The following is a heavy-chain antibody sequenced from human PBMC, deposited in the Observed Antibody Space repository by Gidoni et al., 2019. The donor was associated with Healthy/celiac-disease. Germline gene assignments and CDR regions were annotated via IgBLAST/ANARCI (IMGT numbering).Heavy chain of an antibody. CDR2: ISWNSGSI. J-gene: IGHJ4*02. V-gene: IGHV3-9*01. CDR3: AKDYTYYYDSSGYLDY. Sequence: EVQLVESGGGLVQPGRSLRLSCAASGFPFDDSDMHWVRQAPGKGLEWVSGISWNSGSIGYADSVKGRFTISRDNAKNSLYLQMNSLRAEDTALYYCAKDYTYYYDSSGYLDYWGQGTLVTVSS. D-gene: IGHD3-22*01. CDR1: GFPFDDSD.